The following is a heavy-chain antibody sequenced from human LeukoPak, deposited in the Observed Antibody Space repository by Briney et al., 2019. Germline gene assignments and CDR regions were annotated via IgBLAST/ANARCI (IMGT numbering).Heavy chain of an antibody. CDR3: AKAIRDIVVVTANYYFDY. Sequence: GGSLRLSCAASGFTFSSYGMSWVRQAPGKGLEWVSAISGSGGSTYYADSVKGRFTISRDNSKNTLYLQMNSLRAEDTAVYYRAKAIRDIVVVTANYYFDYWGQGTLVTVSS. CDR1: GFTFSSYG. V-gene: IGHV3-23*01. CDR2: ISGSGGST. J-gene: IGHJ4*02. D-gene: IGHD2-21*02.